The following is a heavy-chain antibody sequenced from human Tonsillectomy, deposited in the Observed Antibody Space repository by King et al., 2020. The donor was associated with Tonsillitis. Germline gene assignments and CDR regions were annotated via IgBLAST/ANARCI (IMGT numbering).Heavy chain of an antibody. D-gene: IGHD3-16*02. Sequence: VQLQESGPGLVKPSETLSLTCTVSGGSISSGGRYWSWIRQHPGKGLEWIGYIYYRGNTYYNPSLRSRVTISVDTNKNQFSLKLNSVTAADTAICYCERCITFGEGIADFYGLDVWGQGTTVTVSS. CDR3: ERCITFGEGIADFYGLDV. CDR2: IYYRGNT. CDR1: GGSISSGGRY. J-gene: IGHJ6*02. V-gene: IGHV4-31*03.